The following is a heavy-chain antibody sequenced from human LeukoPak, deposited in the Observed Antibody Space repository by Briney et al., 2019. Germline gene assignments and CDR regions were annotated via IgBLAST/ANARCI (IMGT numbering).Heavy chain of an antibody. CDR3: AREGSSAYYPY. J-gene: IGHJ4*02. V-gene: IGHV3-30-3*01. CDR1: GFTFSSYP. D-gene: IGHD3-22*01. CDR2: ISYDGSEK. Sequence: TGGSLRLSCAASGFTFSSYPMHWVRQAPGKGLEWVAVISYDGSEKHYADPVKGRFTISRDNSKNTLYLQMNSLRAEDTAVYYCAREGSSAYYPYWGQGILVTVSS.